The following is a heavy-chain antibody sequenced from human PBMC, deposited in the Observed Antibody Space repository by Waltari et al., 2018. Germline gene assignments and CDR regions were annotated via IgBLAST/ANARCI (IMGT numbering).Heavy chain of an antibody. J-gene: IGHJ6*02. D-gene: IGHD4-17*01. V-gene: IGHV3-23*01. CDR3: ANLPTVTTYYYYGMDV. CDR1: GFTFSCYA. CDR2: ISGSGGST. Sequence: EVQLLESGGGLVQPGGSLRLSCAASGFTFSCYAMSWVRQAPGKGLEWVSAISGSGGSTYYADSVKGRFTISRDNSKNTLYLQMNSLRAEDTAVYYCANLPTVTTYYYYGMDVWGQGTTVTVSS.